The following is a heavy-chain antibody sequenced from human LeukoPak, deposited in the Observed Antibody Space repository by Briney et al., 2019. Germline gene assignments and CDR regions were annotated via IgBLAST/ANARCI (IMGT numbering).Heavy chain of an antibody. D-gene: IGHD3-22*01. CDR2: ISGSGGST. V-gene: IGHV3-23*01. J-gene: IGHJ4*02. Sequence: GGSLRLSCAASGFTFSSYATSWVRQAPGKGLEWVSAISGSGGSTYYADSVKGRFTISRDNSKNTLYLQMNSLRAEDTAVYYCAKDPHTSRITMIVVDFDYWGQGTLVTVSS. CDR3: AKDPHTSRITMIVVDFDY. CDR1: GFTFSSYA.